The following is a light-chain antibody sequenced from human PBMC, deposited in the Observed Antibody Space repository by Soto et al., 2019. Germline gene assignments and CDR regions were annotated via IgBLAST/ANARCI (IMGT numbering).Light chain of an antibody. CDR3: SSYAGSNKGV. CDR2: EAS. V-gene: IGLV2-8*01. CDR1: SSDVGGYNY. J-gene: IGLJ2*01. Sequence: QSVLTQPPSASGSPGQSVTICCTGTSSDVGGYNYVSWYQQHPGKAPKLMIYEASKRPSGVPDRFSGSKSGNTASLTVSGLQAEDEADYYCSSYAGSNKGVFGGGTKVTVL.